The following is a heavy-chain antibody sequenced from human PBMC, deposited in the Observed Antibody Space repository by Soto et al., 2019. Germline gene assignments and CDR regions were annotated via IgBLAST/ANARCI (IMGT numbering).Heavy chain of an antibody. CDR1: GYTFTSYR. J-gene: IGHJ5*02. CDR3: AWDNSESNWFDP. V-gene: IGHV1-18*01. CDR2: ISAYNGNT. D-gene: IGHD1-20*01. Sequence: SVKVSCKASGYTFTSYRDSWRRQAPGQGLEWMGWISAYNGNTNYAQKLQGRVTMTTDTSTSTAYMELRSLRSDDTAVYYCAWDNSESNWFDPWGQGTLVTVSS.